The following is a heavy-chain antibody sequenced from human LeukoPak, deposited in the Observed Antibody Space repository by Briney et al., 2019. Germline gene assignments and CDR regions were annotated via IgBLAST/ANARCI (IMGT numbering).Heavy chain of an antibody. CDR3: ARGQYHLLYWYFDL. CDR2: IYSSGST. CDR1: GGSISSYY. D-gene: IGHD2-2*01. Sequence: SETLSLTCTVSGGSISSYYWSWIRQPAGKGLEWIGRIYSSGSTNYNPSLKSRVTMSVDTSNNQFSLKLSSVTAADTAVYYCARGQYHLLYWYFDLWGRGTLATVSS. V-gene: IGHV4-4*07. J-gene: IGHJ2*01.